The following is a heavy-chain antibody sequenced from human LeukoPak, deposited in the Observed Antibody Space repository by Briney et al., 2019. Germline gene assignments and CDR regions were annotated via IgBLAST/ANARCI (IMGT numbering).Heavy chain of an antibody. CDR3: ARLTDETAMPPNYYYYMDV. V-gene: IGHV4-39*07. CDR1: GGSISSSKYY. J-gene: IGHJ6*03. Sequence: PSETLSLTCTVSGGSISSSKYYWGWIRQPPGKGLEWIGEINHSGSTNYNPSLKSRVTISVDTSKNQFSLKVSSVTAADTAVYYCARLTDETAMPPNYYYYMDVWGKGTTVTISS. D-gene: IGHD5-18*01. CDR2: INHSGST.